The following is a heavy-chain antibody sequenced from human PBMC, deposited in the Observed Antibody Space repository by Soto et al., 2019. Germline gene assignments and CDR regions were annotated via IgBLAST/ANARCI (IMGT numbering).Heavy chain of an antibody. CDR1: GDSVSSNTAA. Sequence: SQTLSLTCAVSGDSVSSNTAAWNWIRSSPSRGLEWLGRTYYRSNWRHDYAVSVKSRITVNPDTSKNHFSLQLNSVTPDDTAVYYCARGVAGSGFDLWGQGTLVTVSS. CDR3: ARGVAGSGFDL. CDR2: TYYRSNWRH. D-gene: IGHD6-19*01. J-gene: IGHJ4*02. V-gene: IGHV6-1*01.